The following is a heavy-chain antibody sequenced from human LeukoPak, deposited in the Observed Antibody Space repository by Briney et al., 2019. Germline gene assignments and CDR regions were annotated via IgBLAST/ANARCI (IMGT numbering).Heavy chain of an antibody. CDR2: INPSGGST. Sequence: ASVKVSCKASGYTFTDYYIHWVRQAPGQGLEWMGVINPSGGSTTYAQKFQGRLTMTRDTSTSTVYMELNSLRSEDTATHFCARAGGYYLGYFDLWGQGTLVTVSS. D-gene: IGHD3-22*01. J-gene: IGHJ4*02. CDR3: ARAGGYYLGYFDL. V-gene: IGHV1-46*01. CDR1: GYTFTDYY.